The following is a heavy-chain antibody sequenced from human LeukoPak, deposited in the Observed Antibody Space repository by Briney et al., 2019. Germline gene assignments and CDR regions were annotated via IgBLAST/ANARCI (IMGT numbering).Heavy chain of an antibody. J-gene: IGHJ3*02. CDR2: IIPIFGTA. CDR1: GGTFSSYA. D-gene: IGHD6-13*01. CDR3: ARVYSSSWYSAFDI. Sequence: SVKVSCEASGGTFSSYAISWVRQAPGQGLEWMGGIIPIFGTANYAQKFQGRVTITTDESTSTAYMELSSLRSEDTAVYYCARVYSSSWYSAFDIWGQGTMVTVSS. V-gene: IGHV1-69*05.